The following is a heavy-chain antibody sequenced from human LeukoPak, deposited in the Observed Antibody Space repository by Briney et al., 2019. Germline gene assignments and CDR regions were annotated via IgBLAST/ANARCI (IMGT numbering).Heavy chain of an antibody. D-gene: IGHD4-11*01. CDR1: GYTFTGYY. V-gene: IGHV1-2*02. CDR3: ARDYSKSRILDY. CDR2: INPNSGGT. J-gene: IGHJ4*02. Sequence: ASVKVSCKASGYTFTGYYMHWVRQAPGQGLEWMGWINPNSGGTNYAQKLQGRVTMTRDTSISTAYMELSRLRSDDTAVYYCARDYSKSRILDYWGQGTLVTVSS.